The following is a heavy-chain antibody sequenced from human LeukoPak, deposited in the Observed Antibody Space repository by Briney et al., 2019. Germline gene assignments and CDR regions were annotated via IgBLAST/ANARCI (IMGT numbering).Heavy chain of an antibody. CDR2: INHGGST. CDR3: ARGIAIGYCSGGSCYPLDY. D-gene: IGHD2-15*01. CDR1: GGSINTYY. J-gene: IGHJ4*02. Sequence: PSETLSLTCTVSGGSINTYYWTWIRQPPGKGLEWIGEINHGGSTNYNPSLKSRVTMSVDTSKNQFSLKLSFVTAADTAVYYCARGIAIGYCSGGSCYPLDYWGQGTLVTVSS. V-gene: IGHV4-34*01.